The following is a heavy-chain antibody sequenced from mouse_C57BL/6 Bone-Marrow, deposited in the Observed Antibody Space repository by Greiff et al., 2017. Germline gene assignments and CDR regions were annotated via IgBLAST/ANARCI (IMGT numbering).Heavy chain of an antibody. CDR3: AREDGYYAMDY. D-gene: IGHD2-3*01. Sequence: VQLQQPGAELVMPGASVKLSCKASGYTFTSYWMHWVKQRPGQGLEWIGEIDPSDSYTNYNQKFKGKSTLTVDNSSSTAYMQLSSLTSEDSAVYDCAREDGYYAMDYWGQGTSVTVSS. V-gene: IGHV1-69*01. J-gene: IGHJ4*01. CDR1: GYTFTSYW. CDR2: IDPSDSYT.